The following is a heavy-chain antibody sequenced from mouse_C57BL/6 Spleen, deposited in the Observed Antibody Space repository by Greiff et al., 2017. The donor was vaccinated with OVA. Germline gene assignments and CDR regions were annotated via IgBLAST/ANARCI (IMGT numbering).Heavy chain of an antibody. CDR1: GYAFSSSW. D-gene: IGHD1-1*01. J-gene: IGHJ4*01. CDR3: AREDGSSQYAMGD. V-gene: IGHV1-82*01. Sequence: QVQLKESGPELVKPGASVKISCKASGYAFSSSWMNWVKQRPGQGLEWIGRIYPGDGDTNYNGKFKGKATLTADKSSSTAYMQLSSLTSEDSAVYVCAREDGSSQYAMGDWGKGTSVTVS. CDR2: IYPGDGDT.